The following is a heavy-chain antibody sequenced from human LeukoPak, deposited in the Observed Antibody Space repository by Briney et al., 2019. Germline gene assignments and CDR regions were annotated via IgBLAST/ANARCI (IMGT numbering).Heavy chain of an antibody. CDR2: INPNSGGT. D-gene: IGHD6-13*01. CDR3: ARGIAAKMGWFDP. V-gene: IGHV1-2*02. J-gene: IGHJ5*02. Sequence: ASVKVSCRASGYTFTGYYMHWVRQAPGQGLEWMGWINPNSGGTNYAQKFQGRATMTRDTSISTAYMELSRLRSDDTAVYYCARGIAAKMGWFDPWGQGTQVTVSS. CDR1: GYTFTGYY.